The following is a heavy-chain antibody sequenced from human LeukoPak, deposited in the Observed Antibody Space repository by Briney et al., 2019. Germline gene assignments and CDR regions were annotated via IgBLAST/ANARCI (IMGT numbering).Heavy chain of an antibody. CDR3: ARGYASGTYYSDY. CDR2: ISGSGGNT. D-gene: IGHD3-10*01. Sequence: GGSLRLSCAASGFTFSDYAMSWVRQAPGRGLEWVSAISGSGGNTYYADSVRGQFTNSRDKSKNTLFLQMNSLRAEDTAVYDCARGYASGTYYSDYWGQGTLVTVSS. CDR1: GFTFSDYA. J-gene: IGHJ4*02. V-gene: IGHV3-23*01.